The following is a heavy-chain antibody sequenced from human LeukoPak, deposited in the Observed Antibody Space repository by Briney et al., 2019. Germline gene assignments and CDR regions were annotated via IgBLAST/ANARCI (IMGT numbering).Heavy chain of an antibody. J-gene: IGHJ4*02. CDR1: GFTFSSYG. V-gene: IGHV3-30*03. D-gene: IGHD2-15*01. CDR3: ARADRYCSGGSCYSDY. Sequence: GGSLRLSCAASGFTFSSYGMHWVRQAPGKGLEGVAVISYDGSNKYYADSVKGRFTISRDNSENTLYLQMNSLRAEDTAVYYCARADRYCSGGSCYSDYWGQGTLVTVSS. CDR2: ISYDGSNK.